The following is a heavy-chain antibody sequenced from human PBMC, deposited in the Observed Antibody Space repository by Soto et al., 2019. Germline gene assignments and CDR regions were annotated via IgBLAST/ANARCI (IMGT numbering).Heavy chain of an antibody. D-gene: IGHD4-17*01. CDR2: IYYSGST. V-gene: IGHV4-31*03. CDR1: GGSISSGGYY. Sequence: QVQLQESGPGLVTPSQTLSLTCTVSGGSISSGGYYWSWIRQHPGKCLEWIGYIYYSGSTYYNPSLKSGVTISVATAKNQFSLKLSSVTAADTAVYYCARDLGDYVAEKDWVVFDIWGQGTMVTVSS. J-gene: IGHJ3*02. CDR3: ARDLGDYVAEKDWVVFDI.